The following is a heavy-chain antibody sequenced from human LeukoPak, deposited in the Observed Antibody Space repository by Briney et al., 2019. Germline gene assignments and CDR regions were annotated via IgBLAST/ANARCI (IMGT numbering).Heavy chain of an antibody. Sequence: ASVKVSCKASGGTFSSYAISWVRQAPGQGLEWMGGIIPIFGTANYAQKFQGRVTITADESTSTAYMELSSLRSEDTAVYYCARDEGERGAFDIWGQGTMVTVSS. CDR2: IIPIFGTA. D-gene: IGHD1-1*01. J-gene: IGHJ3*02. V-gene: IGHV1-69*01. CDR3: ARDEGERGAFDI. CDR1: GGTFSSYA.